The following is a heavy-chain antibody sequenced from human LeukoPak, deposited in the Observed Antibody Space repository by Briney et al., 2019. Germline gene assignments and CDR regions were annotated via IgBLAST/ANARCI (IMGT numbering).Heavy chain of an antibody. Sequence: GGSLRSSCAASGFTFSSYEMNWVAQAPGKGRGWFSYVSSSRSTIYHPDPVKRPFHTSRDNSKNTLYLQMNSLRVEDTAVYYCALGLVTDYWGQGTLVTVSS. CDR3: ALGLVTDY. D-gene: IGHD3-9*01. V-gene: IGHV3-48*03. CDR1: GFTFSSYE. CDR2: VSSSRSTI. J-gene: IGHJ4*02.